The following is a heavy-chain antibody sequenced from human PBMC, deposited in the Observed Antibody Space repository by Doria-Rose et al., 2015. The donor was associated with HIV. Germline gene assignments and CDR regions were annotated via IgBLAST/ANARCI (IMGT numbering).Heavy chain of an antibody. CDR3: ARIKSSRWYHKYYFDF. D-gene: IGHD6-13*01. V-gene: IGHV2-26*01. J-gene: IGHJ4*02. Sequence: QITLKESGPVLVKPTETLTLTCTVSGVSLSSPGMGVSWIRQPPGKALEWLAKIFSDDERSYTTSLKSRLTISRGTSKSQVVLTMTDMDPVDTATYYCARIKSSRWYHKYYFDFWGQGTLVIVSA. CDR1: GVSLSSPGMG. CDR2: IFSDDER.